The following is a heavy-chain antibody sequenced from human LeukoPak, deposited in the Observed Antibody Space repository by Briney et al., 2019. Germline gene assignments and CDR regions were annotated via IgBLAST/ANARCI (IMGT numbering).Heavy chain of an antibody. CDR3: AKPDYYGSGNYYAVGN. D-gene: IGHD3-10*01. CDR2: ISYDGSNK. Sequence: GGSLRLSCAASGFTFSSYGMHWVRQAPGKGLEWVAVISYDGSNKYYADSVKGRFTISRDNSKNTLYLQMNSLRPEDTAVYYCAKPDYYGSGNYYAVGNWGQGTLVTVSS. J-gene: IGHJ4*02. CDR1: GFTFSSYG. V-gene: IGHV3-30*18.